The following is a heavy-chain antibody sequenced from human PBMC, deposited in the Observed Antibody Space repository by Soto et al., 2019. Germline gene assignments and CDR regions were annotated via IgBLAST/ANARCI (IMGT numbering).Heavy chain of an antibody. J-gene: IGHJ4*02. CDR2: ISGSGGST. CDR3: AKDLTAYYDILTGYRPTDY. CDR1: GFTFSSYA. D-gene: IGHD3-9*01. Sequence: PGGSLRLSCAASGFTFSSYAMSWVRQAPGKGLEWVSAISGSGGSTYYADSVKGRFTISRDNSKNTLYLQMNSLRAEDTAVYYCAKDLTAYYDILTGYRPTDYWGQGTLVTVSS. V-gene: IGHV3-23*01.